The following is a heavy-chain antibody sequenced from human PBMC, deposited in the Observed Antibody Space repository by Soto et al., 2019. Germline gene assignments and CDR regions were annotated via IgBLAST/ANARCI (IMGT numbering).Heavy chain of an antibody. J-gene: IGHJ4*02. CDR2: ISVSGGNT. V-gene: IGHV3-23*01. CDR1: GFTFSRYV. Sequence: HPGGSLRLSCTTAGFTFSRYVMNWVRQAPGKGLEWVSAISVSGGNTYNGDSVKGRFTISRDNSKNTLYLQMNSLRVEDTAIYYCAKGMNLEWLLSPFDYWGQGALVTVSS. CDR3: AKGMNLEWLLSPFDY. D-gene: IGHD3-3*01.